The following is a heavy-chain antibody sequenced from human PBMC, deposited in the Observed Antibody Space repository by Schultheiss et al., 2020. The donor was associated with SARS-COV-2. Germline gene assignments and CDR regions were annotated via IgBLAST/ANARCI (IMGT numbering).Heavy chain of an antibody. J-gene: IGHJ6*02. CDR1: GFRLSSYA. V-gene: IGHV3-33*03. CDR2: VWYDATHE. Sequence: GGSLRLSCAASGFRLSSYAMHWVRQAPGKGLEWVASVWYDATHEEYADSVKGRFTISRDISRNTLYLQMNSLTAEDTALYYCAKDLHNFGLDVWGRGATVTVSS. CDR3: AKDLHNFGLDV.